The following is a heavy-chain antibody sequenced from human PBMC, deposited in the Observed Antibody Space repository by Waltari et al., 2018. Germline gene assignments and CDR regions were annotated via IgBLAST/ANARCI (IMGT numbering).Heavy chain of an antibody. D-gene: IGHD3-3*01. CDR1: GSRFRSIW. Sequence: QLVESGGGLVQPGGSLRLPCAHSGSRFRSIWMGWVRQAPGEGPQWVANIRNDGGEIHYADAVKGRFTISSDNAKDSLYLQMDSLRGDDTAVYHCALGWSLERWGRGTLVTVSS. V-gene: IGHV3-7*01. CDR2: IRNDGGEI. CDR3: ALGWSLER. J-gene: IGHJ4*02.